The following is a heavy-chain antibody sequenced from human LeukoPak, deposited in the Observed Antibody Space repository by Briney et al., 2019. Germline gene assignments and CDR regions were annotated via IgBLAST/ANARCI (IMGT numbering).Heavy chain of an antibody. D-gene: IGHD1-26*01. Sequence: SVKVSCKASGGTLSSYAISWVRQAPGQGLEWMGGIIPIFGTANYAQKFQGRVTITADESTSTAYMELSSLRSEDTAVYYCARVGRYSGSYLPPIEDVWGQGTTVTVSS. CDR3: ARVGRYSGSYLPPIEDV. CDR1: GGTLSSYA. CDR2: IIPIFGTA. V-gene: IGHV1-69*13. J-gene: IGHJ6*02.